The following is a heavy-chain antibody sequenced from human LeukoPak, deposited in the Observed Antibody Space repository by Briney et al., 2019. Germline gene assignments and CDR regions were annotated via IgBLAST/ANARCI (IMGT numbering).Heavy chain of an antibody. J-gene: IGHJ3*01. D-gene: IGHD5-12*01. CDR3: ATEKHVDIVATGEAFDL. Sequence: GASVKVSCKVSGYTLTELSMHWVRQAPGKGLEWMGGFDPEDGETIYAQKFQGRVTMTEDTSSDTAYMKLSSLRSEDTAVYYCATEKHVDIVATGEAFDLWGQGTMVTVSS. V-gene: IGHV1-24*01. CDR2: FDPEDGET. CDR1: GYTLTELS.